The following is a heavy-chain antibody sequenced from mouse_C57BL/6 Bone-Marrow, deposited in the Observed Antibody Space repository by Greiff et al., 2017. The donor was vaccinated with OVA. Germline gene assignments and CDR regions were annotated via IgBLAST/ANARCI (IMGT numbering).Heavy chain of an antibody. Sequence: VQLKESGPELVKPGASVKISCKASGYTFTDYYINWVKQRPGQGLEWIGWIFPGSGSTYYNEKFKGKATLTVDKSSSTAYMLLSSLTSEDSAVYFCARDYYGSSWGFDYWGQGTTLTVSS. V-gene: IGHV1-75*01. CDR1: GYTFTDYY. CDR2: IFPGSGST. J-gene: IGHJ2*01. CDR3: ARDYYGSSWGFDY. D-gene: IGHD1-1*01.